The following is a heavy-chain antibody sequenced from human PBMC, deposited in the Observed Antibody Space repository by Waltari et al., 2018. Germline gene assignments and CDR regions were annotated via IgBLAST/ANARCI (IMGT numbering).Heavy chain of an antibody. CDR3: ARDGGTTMITYNYGMDV. D-gene: IGHD3-16*01. Sequence: QVQLVQSGAEVKKPGSSVKVSCKASGGTFSSYAISWVRQAPGQGLEWRGRIIPSCGTANDAQKYEGRVTSTANKTTSTAYRELSSLRAEDTAVYYCARDGGTTMITYNYGMDVWGQGTTVTVSS. J-gene: IGHJ6*02. CDR2: IIPSCGTA. V-gene: IGHV1-69*08. CDR1: GGTFSSYA.